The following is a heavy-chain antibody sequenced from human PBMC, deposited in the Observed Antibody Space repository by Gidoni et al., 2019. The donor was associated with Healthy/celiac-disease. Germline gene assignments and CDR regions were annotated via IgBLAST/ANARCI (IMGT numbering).Heavy chain of an antibody. CDR2: IIPIVGTA. V-gene: IGHV1-69*01. J-gene: IGHJ6*02. CDR1: GGTFSSYA. Sequence: QVQLVQSGAAVKKPGSSVKLSCKASGGTFSSYAISWVRQAPGQGLEWMGGIIPIVGTANYAQKFQGRVTITADESTSTAYMELSSLRSEDTAVYYCARGITMIVGTSSYYYGMDVWGQGTTVTVSS. CDR3: ARGITMIVGTSSYYYGMDV. D-gene: IGHD3-22*01.